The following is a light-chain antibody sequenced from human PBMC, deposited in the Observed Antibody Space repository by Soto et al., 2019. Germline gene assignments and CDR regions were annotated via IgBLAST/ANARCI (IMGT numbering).Light chain of an antibody. J-gene: IGKJ2*01. CDR1: QRVGDY. CDR2: SAS. Sequence: DIQMTQSPSSLSASVGDRVTITCRASQRVGDYLNWYQQRPGKAPNLLIHSASSLQSGVPSRFSGSGSGKDFTLTISSLHPEDFATYYCQQSYSTPYTFGQGTKLEI. V-gene: IGKV1-39*01. CDR3: QQSYSTPYT.